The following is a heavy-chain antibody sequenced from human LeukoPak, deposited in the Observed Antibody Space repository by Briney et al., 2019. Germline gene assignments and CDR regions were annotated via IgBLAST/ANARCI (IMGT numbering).Heavy chain of an antibody. CDR1: GGSISSSSYY. J-gene: IGHJ4*02. CDR3: ARQRYSSGWNPYFDY. V-gene: IGHV4-39*01. D-gene: IGHD6-19*01. CDR2: IYYSGST. Sequence: SETLSLTCTVSGGSISSSSYYWGWIRQPPGKGLEWIGSIYYSGSTYYNPSLKSRVTISVDTSKNQFSLKLSSVTAADTAVYYCARQRYSSGWNPYFDYWGQGTLVTVSS.